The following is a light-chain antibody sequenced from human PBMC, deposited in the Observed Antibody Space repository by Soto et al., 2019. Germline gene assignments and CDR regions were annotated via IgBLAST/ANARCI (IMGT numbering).Light chain of an antibody. CDR1: QSISNW. J-gene: IGKJ2*01. V-gene: IGKV1-5*03. Sequence: DIQMTQSPSTLSASVGDRVTITCRASQSISNWLAWYQKKPGKAAKLLIYRASALESGVPSRFSGSGSGTEFTLNISSLQPDDFATYYCQQYSTYSHTFGQGTKLEI. CDR3: QQYSTYSHT. CDR2: RAS.